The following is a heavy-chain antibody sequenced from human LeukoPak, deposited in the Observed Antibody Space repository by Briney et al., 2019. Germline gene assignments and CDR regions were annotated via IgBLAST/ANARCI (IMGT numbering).Heavy chain of an antibody. J-gene: IGHJ4*02. Sequence: EASVKVSCKASGGTFSSYTISWVRQAPGQGLEWMGRIIPIPGIANYAQKFQGRVTITADKSTSTAYMELSSLRSEDTAVYYCARDDFWSGYADWGQGTLVTVSS. V-gene: IGHV1-69*02. CDR3: ARDDFWSGYAD. CDR2: IIPIPGIA. CDR1: GGTFSSYT. D-gene: IGHD3-3*01.